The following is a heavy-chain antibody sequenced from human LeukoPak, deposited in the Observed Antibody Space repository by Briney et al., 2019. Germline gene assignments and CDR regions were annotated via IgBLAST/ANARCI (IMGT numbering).Heavy chain of an antibody. V-gene: IGHV3-7*01. CDR1: GFTFSSYW. J-gene: IGHJ4*02. Sequence: GGSLRLSCAASGFTFSSYWMSWVRQAPGKGVEWVTNIKQDGSEKYYVDSVKGRFTISRDNAKNSLYLQMNSLRAEDTAVYYCAREKRYLYYFDYWGQGTLVTVSS. D-gene: IGHD1-1*01. CDR2: IKQDGSEK. CDR3: AREKRYLYYFDY.